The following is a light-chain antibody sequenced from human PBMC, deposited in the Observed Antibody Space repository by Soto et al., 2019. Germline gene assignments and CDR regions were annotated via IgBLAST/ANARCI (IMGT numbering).Light chain of an antibody. V-gene: IGLV2-23*01. CDR2: EGS. CDR3: CSYAGSRTNVA. J-gene: IGLJ2*01. CDR1: RSDVGSYNL. Sequence: QSALTQPASVSGAPGQSSTISCTGTRSDVGSYNLVSWYQQHPGKAPKLMIYEGSKRPSGVSNRFSGSKSGNTAFLTISGLQAEDEDDYYCCSYAGSRTNVAFGGRTKLTLL.